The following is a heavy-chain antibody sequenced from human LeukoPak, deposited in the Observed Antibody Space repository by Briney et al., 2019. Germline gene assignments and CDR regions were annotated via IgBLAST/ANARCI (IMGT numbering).Heavy chain of an antibody. V-gene: IGHV3-15*01. D-gene: IGHD3-9*01. CDR2: IKSKTNGGAT. CDR1: GFSSSNVW. CDR3: TTSVGYYDILTDSG. J-gene: IGHJ4*02. Sequence: GRSLRLSCAASGFSSSNVWMNWVRHAPGNGLGWVGRIKSKTNGGATDYAEPGKGRFTISRDDSKNTLFLQMNSVKTEDTAVYFCTTSVGYYDILTDSGGGQGTLVTVSS.